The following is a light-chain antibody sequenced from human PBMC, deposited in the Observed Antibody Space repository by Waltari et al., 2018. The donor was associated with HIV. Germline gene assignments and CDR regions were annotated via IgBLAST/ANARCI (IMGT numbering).Light chain of an antibody. CDR2: YVS. J-gene: IGKJ2*01. Sequence: DIQMTQSPSSLSAFVGDRVTITCQASQDIEKRVNWYQQKPRQGPKRLISYVSNLETGVPSRFRCSGSGTDFTVTISSLQPDDVSTYYCQLYDNLPPIYIFGQGTKLDIK. CDR1: QDIEKR. V-gene: IGKV1-33*01. CDR3: QLYDNLPPIYI.